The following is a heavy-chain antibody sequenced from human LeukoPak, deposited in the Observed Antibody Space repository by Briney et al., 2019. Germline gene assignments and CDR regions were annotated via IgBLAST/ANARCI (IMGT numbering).Heavy chain of an antibody. V-gene: IGHV3-11*04. D-gene: IGHD1-1*01. CDR2: ISSRDRTT. CDR3: ARTSWNDVPYLDY. CDR1: GLTVSSNY. J-gene: IGHJ4*02. Sequence: GGSLRLSCAASGLTVSSNYMSWVRQAPGKGLEWVSYISSRDRTTYYADSVTGRFTISRDNAKNSLYLQMNSLRAEDTAVYYCARTSWNDVPYLDYWGQGTLVTVSS.